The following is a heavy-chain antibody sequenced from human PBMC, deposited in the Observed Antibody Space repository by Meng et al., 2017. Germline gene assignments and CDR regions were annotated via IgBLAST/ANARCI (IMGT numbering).Heavy chain of an antibody. Sequence: QVQLQQWGGGLLKPSVTLSLTCAVYGGSFSGYYWSWIRQPPGKGLEWIGEINHSGSTNYNPSLKSRVTISVDTSKNQFSLKLSSVTAADTAVYYCARGVRLPDYGGQGTLVTVSS. D-gene: IGHD2-15*01. V-gene: IGHV4-34*01. CDR1: GGSFSGYY. CDR3: ARGVRLPDY. J-gene: IGHJ4*02. CDR2: INHSGST.